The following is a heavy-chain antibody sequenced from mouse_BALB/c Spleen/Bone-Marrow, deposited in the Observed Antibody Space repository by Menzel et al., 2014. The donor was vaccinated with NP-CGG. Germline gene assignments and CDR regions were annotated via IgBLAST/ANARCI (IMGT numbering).Heavy chain of an antibody. CDR2: IRNKANGYTT. CDR3: ARDGYDDY. Sequence: EVNVVESGGGLVQPGGSLRLSCATSGFTFTDYYMSWVRQPPGKALEWLGFIRNKANGYTTEYSASVKGRFTISRDNSQSILYLQMNTLRAEDSATYYCARDGYDDYWGQGTTLTVSS. J-gene: IGHJ2*01. D-gene: IGHD2-2*01. V-gene: IGHV7-3*02. CDR1: GFTFTDYY.